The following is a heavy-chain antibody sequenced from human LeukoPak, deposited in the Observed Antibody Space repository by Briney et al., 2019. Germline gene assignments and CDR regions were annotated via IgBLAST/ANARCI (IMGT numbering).Heavy chain of an antibody. CDR3: ARDLKAYSSSGGVDY. V-gene: IGHV3-48*01. D-gene: IGHD6-13*01. Sequence: PGGSLRLSCAASGFTFSSYSMNWVRQAPGKGLEWASYISSSTTTIYYADSVKGRFTISRDSTRNSLYLQMNSLRAEDTAVYYCARDLKAYSSSGGVDYWGQGTLVTVCS. CDR1: GFTFSSYS. CDR2: ISSSTTTI. J-gene: IGHJ4*02.